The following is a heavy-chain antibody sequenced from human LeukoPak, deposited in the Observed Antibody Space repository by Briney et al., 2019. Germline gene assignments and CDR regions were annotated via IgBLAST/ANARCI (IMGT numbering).Heavy chain of an antibody. V-gene: IGHV1-69*01. Sequence: GSSVKVSCKASGGTFSSYAISWVRQAPGQGLEWMGGIIPIFGTANYAQKFQGRVTITADESTSTAYMELSSLRSEDTAVYYCARDEGIRNGSYSSPFDYWGQGTLATVSS. J-gene: IGHJ4*02. CDR3: ARDEGIRNGSYSSPFDY. CDR1: GGTFSSYA. CDR2: IIPIFGTA. D-gene: IGHD1-26*01.